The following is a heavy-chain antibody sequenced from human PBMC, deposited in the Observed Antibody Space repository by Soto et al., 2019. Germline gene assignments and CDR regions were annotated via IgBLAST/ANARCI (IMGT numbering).Heavy chain of an antibody. Sequence: SETLSLTCTVSGGSISSYYWSWIRQPPGKGLEWIGYIYYSGSTNYNPSLKSRVTISVDTSKNQFSLKLSSVTAADTAVYYCARKMGRRCYGSGASRNNWFDPWGQGTLVTVSS. V-gene: IGHV4-59*01. CDR1: GGSISSYY. CDR3: ARKMGRRCYGSGASRNNWFDP. D-gene: IGHD3-10*01. J-gene: IGHJ5*02. CDR2: IYYSGST.